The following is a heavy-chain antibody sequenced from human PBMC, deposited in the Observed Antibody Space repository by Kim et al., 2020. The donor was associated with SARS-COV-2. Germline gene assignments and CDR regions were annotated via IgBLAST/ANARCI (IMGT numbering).Heavy chain of an antibody. V-gene: IGHV1-69*13. CDR3: AREWGLGYCSGGSCQNNYGMDV. CDR2: IIPIFGTA. CDR1: GGTFSSYA. D-gene: IGHD2-15*01. J-gene: IGHJ6*02. Sequence: SVKVSCKASGGTFSSYAISWVRQAPGQGLEWMGGIIPIFGTANYAQKFQGRVTITADESTSTAYMELSSLRSEDTAVYYCAREWGLGYCSGGSCQNNYGMDVWGQGTTVTVSS.